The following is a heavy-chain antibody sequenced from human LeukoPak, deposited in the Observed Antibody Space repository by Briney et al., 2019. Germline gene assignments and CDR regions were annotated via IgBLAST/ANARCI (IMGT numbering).Heavy chain of an antibody. V-gene: IGHV5-51*01. D-gene: IGHD3-22*01. CDR1: GYTFTSYW. CDR2: IYPGDSDT. Sequence: GESLKISCKGSGYTFTSYWIGWVRQMLGKGLEWMGIIYPGDSDTRYSPSFQGQVTISADKSISTAYLQWSSLKASDTAMYYCARVINYYDSSRTFDYWGQGTLVTVSS. CDR3: ARVINYYDSSRTFDY. J-gene: IGHJ4*02.